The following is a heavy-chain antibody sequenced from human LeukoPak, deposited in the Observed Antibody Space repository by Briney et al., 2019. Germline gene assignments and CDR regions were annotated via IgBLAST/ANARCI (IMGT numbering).Heavy chain of an antibody. CDR1: GFTFSSYV. CDR2: IWYDGSNK. J-gene: IGHJ6*02. D-gene: IGHD6-6*01. V-gene: IGHV3-33*01. CDR3: ARDRKSIAARYYYYGMDV. Sequence: GGSLRLSCAASGFTFSSYVMHWVRQAPGTGLEWVAVIWYDGSNKYYADSVKGRFTISRDNSKNTLYLQMNSLRAEDTAVYYCARDRKSIAARYYYYGMDVWGQGTTVTVSS.